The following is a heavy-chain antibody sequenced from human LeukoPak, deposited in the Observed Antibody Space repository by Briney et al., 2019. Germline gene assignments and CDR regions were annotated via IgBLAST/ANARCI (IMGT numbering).Heavy chain of an antibody. V-gene: IGHV3-7*01. J-gene: IGHJ4*02. Sequence: GGSLRLSCAASGFTFSTYWMTWVRQAPGKGLEWVANIKQDGSAKYYVDSLRGRFSISRDNVKNSLFLQMNSLSAEDTAVYYCSRCPYDSTGYYSVPSHLDYWGQGTLVTVSS. CDR3: SRCPYDSTGYYSVPSHLDY. CDR1: GFTFSTYW. D-gene: IGHD3-22*01. CDR2: IKQDGSAK.